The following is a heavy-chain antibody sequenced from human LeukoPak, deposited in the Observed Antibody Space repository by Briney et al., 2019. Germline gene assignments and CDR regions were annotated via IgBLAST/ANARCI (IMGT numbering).Heavy chain of an antibody. CDR1: GYTFTSYG. J-gene: IGHJ6*03. CDR2: INPNSGGT. Sequence: ASVTVSCKASGYTFTSYGISWVRQAPGQGLEWMGWINPNSGGTNYAQKFQGRVTMTRDTSISTAYMELSRLRSDDTAVYYCARGRGGSCQSPSCYYYYMDVWGKGTTVTVSS. V-gene: IGHV1-2*02. D-gene: IGHD2-15*01. CDR3: ARGRGGSCQSPSCYYYYMDV.